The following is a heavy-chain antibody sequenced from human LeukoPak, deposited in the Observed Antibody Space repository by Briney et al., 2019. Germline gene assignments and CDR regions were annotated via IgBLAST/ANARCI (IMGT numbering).Heavy chain of an antibody. Sequence: ASVKVSCKASGYTFTSYYMHWVRQAPGQRLEWMGIINPSGGSTNYAQKFQGRVTMTRDKSTSTVYMELSSLRSEDTAVYYCARASRAAAGLYYFDYWGQGTLVTVSS. V-gene: IGHV1-46*01. CDR1: GYTFTSYY. J-gene: IGHJ4*02. CDR2: INPSGGST. CDR3: ARASRAAAGLYYFDY. D-gene: IGHD6-13*01.